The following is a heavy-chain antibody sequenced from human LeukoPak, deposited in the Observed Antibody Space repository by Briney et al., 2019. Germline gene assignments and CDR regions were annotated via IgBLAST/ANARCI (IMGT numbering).Heavy chain of an antibody. CDR1: GYTFNSYG. J-gene: IGHJ4*02. CDR3: ARGSSAIYLGGLHYFDY. V-gene: IGHV1-18*01. CDR2: ISGYNGNI. Sequence: ASVKVSCKASGYTFNSYGFSWVRQAPGQGLEWMGWISGYNGNINYAQKFQGRVTMTTDTSTSTAYMELRSLKSDDTAVYYCARGSSAIYLGGLHYFDYWGQGTLVTVSS. D-gene: IGHD2-2*02.